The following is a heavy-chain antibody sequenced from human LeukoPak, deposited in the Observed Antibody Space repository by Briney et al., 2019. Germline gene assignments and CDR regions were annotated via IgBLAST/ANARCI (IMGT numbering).Heavy chain of an antibody. Sequence: SETLSLTCTVSGGSISSYYWSWIRQPPGKGLEWIGYIYYSGSTNYNPSLKSRVTISVDTSKNQFSLKLSSVTAADTAVYYCAGWGDYGDHVGRIDYWGQGTLVTVSS. CDR1: GGSISSYY. D-gene: IGHD4-17*01. CDR3: AGWGDYGDHVGRIDY. CDR2: IYYSGST. V-gene: IGHV4-59*01. J-gene: IGHJ4*02.